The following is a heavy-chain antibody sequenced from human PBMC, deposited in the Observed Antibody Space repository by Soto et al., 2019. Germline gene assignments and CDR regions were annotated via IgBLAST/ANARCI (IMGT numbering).Heavy chain of an antibody. CDR1: GGTFSSYA. Sequence: SVKVSCKASGGTFSSYAISWVRQAPGQGLEWMGGIIPIFGTANYAQKFQGRVTITADESTSTAYMELSSLRSEDTAVYYCARGGSYLLSPYYGMDVWGQGTTVTVSS. J-gene: IGHJ6*02. CDR2: IIPIFGTA. CDR3: ARGGSYLLSPYYGMDV. D-gene: IGHD1-26*01. V-gene: IGHV1-69*13.